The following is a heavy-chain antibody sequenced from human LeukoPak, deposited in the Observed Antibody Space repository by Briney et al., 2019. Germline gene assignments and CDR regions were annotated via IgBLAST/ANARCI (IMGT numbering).Heavy chain of an antibody. CDR2: MNPNSGNT. D-gene: IGHD3-22*01. Sequence: ASVKVSCKASGYTFTSYDISWVRQATGQGLEWMGWMNPNSGNTGYAQKFQGRVTMTRNTSISTAYMELSSLRSEDTAVYYCARDQPYDSSGYYFGYYYYYGMDVWGQGTTVTVSS. CDR3: ARDQPYDSSGYYFGYYYYYGMDV. J-gene: IGHJ6*02. V-gene: IGHV1-8*01. CDR1: GYTFTSYD.